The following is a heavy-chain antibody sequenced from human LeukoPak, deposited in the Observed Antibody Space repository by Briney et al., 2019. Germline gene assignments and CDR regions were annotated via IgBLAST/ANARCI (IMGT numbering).Heavy chain of an antibody. D-gene: IGHD6-13*01. CDR3: VKEVSIAEVSQFDAFDV. CDR2: IKSKTDGGTT. V-gene: IGHV3-15*01. J-gene: IGHJ3*01. CDR1: GFTFSNAW. Sequence: GGSLRLSCAASGFTFSNAWMSWVRQAPGKGLEWVGRIKSKTDGGTTDYAAPVKGRFTISRDDSKNTLYLQMNSLRAEDTAVYYCVKEVSIAEVSQFDAFDVWGQGTMVTVSS.